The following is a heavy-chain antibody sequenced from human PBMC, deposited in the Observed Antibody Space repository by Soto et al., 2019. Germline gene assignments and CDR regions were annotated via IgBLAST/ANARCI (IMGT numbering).Heavy chain of an antibody. D-gene: IGHD6-13*01. Sequence: QVQLVESGGGVVQPGNSLRLSCAGSGFPFSAEAMHWVRQAPGKGLEWVAAISYDGNNKNHADSVKGRFTVSRDNSKNTLYLQIYSLRPEDTAVYYCARDYSSGWCLDHWGQGSLVTVSS. V-gene: IGHV3-30-3*01. CDR2: ISYDGNNK. CDR3: ARDYSSGWCLDH. J-gene: IGHJ4*02. CDR1: GFPFSAEA.